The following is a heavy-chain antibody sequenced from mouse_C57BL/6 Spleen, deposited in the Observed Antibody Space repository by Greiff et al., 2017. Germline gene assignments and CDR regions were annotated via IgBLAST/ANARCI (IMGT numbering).Heavy chain of an antibody. V-gene: IGHV1-50*01. CDR3: ATITTVGY. D-gene: IGHD1-1*01. CDR2: IDPSDSYT. J-gene: IGHJ2*01. Sequence: VQLQQPGAELVKPGASVKLSCKASGYTFTSYWMQWVKQRPGQGLEWIGEIDPSDSYTNYNQKFKGKATLTVDTSSSTAYMQLSSLTSEDSAVYYCATITTVGYWGQGTTLTVSS. CDR1: GYTFTSYW.